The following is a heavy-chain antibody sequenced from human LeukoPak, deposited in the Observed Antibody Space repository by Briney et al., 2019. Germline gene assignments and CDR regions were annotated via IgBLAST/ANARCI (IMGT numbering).Heavy chain of an antibody. CDR2: IYYSGST. Sequence: PSETLSLTCTVSGGPISSYYWSWIRQPPGKGLEWIGYIYYSGSTNYNPSLKSRVTISVDTSKNQFSLKLSSVAAADTAVYYCARARGKVRDPYNWFDPWGQGTLVTVSS. CDR1: GGPISSYY. CDR3: ARARGKVRDPYNWFDP. V-gene: IGHV4-59*01. D-gene: IGHD3-10*01. J-gene: IGHJ5*02.